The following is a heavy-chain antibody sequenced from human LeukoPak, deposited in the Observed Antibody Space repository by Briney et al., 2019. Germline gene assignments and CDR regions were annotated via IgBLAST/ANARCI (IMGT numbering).Heavy chain of an antibody. CDR3: AREWGYCSSTSCYTGYYYYYGMDV. CDR1: GFTSSSYA. V-gene: IGHV3-48*04. D-gene: IGHD2-2*02. Sequence: GGSLRLSCAASGFTSSSYALNWVRQAPGKGLEWVSYISSSGSTIYYADSVKGRFTISRDNAKNSLYLQMNSLRAEDTAVYYCAREWGYCSSTSCYTGYYYYYGMDVWGQGTTVTVSS. J-gene: IGHJ6*02. CDR2: ISSSGSTI.